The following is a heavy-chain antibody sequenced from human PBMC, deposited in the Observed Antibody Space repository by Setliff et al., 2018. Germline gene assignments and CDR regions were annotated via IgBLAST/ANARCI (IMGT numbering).Heavy chain of an antibody. V-gene: IGHV4-59*11. CDR1: GVSITSHY. CDR2: IHHSGST. CDR3: ARDNIGPDALDI. Sequence: KTSETLSLTCTVSGVSITSHYWSWIRQPPGRALEWVGYIHHSGSTNYNPSLKNRVTLSMDTSRNHFSLNLTSLTAADTVLYYCARDNIGPDALDIWGQGTMVTVS. J-gene: IGHJ3*02.